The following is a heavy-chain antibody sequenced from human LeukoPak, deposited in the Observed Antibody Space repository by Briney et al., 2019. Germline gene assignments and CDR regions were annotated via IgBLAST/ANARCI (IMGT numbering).Heavy chain of an antibody. D-gene: IGHD5-12*01. Sequence: PGGSLRLSCAASGFTFSSYAMSWVRQAPGKGLEWVSAISGSGGSTYYADSVKGRFTISRDNSKNTLYLQMNSLRAEDTAVYYCAKVDRVATVSRGTRGYFDYWGQGTLVTVSS. V-gene: IGHV3-23*01. CDR2: ISGSGGST. CDR1: GFTFSSYA. CDR3: AKVDRVATVSRGTRGYFDY. J-gene: IGHJ4*02.